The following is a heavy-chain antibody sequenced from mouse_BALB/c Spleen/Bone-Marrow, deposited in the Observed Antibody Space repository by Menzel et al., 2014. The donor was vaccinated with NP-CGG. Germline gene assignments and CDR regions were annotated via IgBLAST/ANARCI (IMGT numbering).Heavy chain of an antibody. D-gene: IGHD3-3*01. CDR2: IYPGDGDT. V-gene: IGHV1-82*01. CDR3: ARGGLGLDY. Sequence: QVQLQQSEPELVKPGASVKISCKASGYAFSSSWMNWVKQRPGQGLEWIGRIYPGDGDTNYNGKFKGKATLTADKSSSTAYMQLSSLTSVDSAVYFCARGGLGLDYWGQGTTLTVSS. CDR1: GYAFSSSW. J-gene: IGHJ2*01.